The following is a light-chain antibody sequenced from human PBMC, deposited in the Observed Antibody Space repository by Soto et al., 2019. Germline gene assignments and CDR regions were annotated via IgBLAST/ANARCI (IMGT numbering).Light chain of an antibody. CDR2: KTS. CDR3: QQYKSFSLT. V-gene: IGKV1-5*03. J-gene: IGKJ4*01. Sequence: DIQMTQSTSTLSASVGDRVTITCRASQSISNWLAWYQQKPGKAPKLLIYKTSNLYSGVPSRFSGSGSGTEFSLTISSLQPDDFATYYCQQYKSFSLTFGGGTRVEVK. CDR1: QSISNW.